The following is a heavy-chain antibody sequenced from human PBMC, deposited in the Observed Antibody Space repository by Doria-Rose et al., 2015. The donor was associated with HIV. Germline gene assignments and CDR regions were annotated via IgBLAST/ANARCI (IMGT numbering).Heavy chain of an antibody. CDR1: GFSFISYW. CDR3: ARPAIAGGDAFDI. CDR2: IYPGDSDT. J-gene: IGHJ3*02. V-gene: IGHV5-51*01. D-gene: IGHD3-22*01. Sequence: VQLVQSGAEVKKPGESLKISCKGSGFSFISYWIGWVRQMPGKGLEWMGIIYPGDSDTRYSPSFQGQVTISADKSISTAYLQWSGLKASDTAMYYCARPAIAGGDAFDIWGQGTMVTVSS.